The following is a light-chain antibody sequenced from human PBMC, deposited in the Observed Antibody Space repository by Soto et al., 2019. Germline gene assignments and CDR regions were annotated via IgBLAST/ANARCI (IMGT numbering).Light chain of an antibody. J-gene: IGKJ4*01. CDR1: QGVSSSY. CDR2: GAS. V-gene: IGKV3-20*01. Sequence: EIVLTQSPGTLSLSPGERATLSCRASQGVSSSYLAWYQQKPGQPPRLLIYGASSRATGIPDRFSGSGSVTDFTLTITRLEPADFAVYYCQHYRTSFGGGTKVEIK. CDR3: QHYRTS.